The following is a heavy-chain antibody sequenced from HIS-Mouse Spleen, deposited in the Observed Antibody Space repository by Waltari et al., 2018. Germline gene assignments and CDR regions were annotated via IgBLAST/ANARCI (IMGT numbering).Heavy chain of an antibody. V-gene: IGHV5-51*01. J-gene: IGHJ4*02. D-gene: IGHD6-19*01. Sequence: EVQLVQSGAEVKKPGESLKISCKGFGYSFTSYWIGWVRQMPGKGLEGMGVSSPGDSDTRYRPSFQGQVTISADKSISTAYLQWSSLKDSDTAMYYCARSIAVAGTIPDYWGQGTLVTVSS. CDR2: SSPGDSDT. CDR3: ARSIAVAGTIPDY. CDR1: GYSFTSYW.